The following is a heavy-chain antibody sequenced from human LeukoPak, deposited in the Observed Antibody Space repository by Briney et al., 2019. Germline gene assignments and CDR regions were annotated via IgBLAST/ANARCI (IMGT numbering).Heavy chain of an antibody. CDR1: AFTFGSYA. Sequence: GGSLRLSCAASAFTFGSYAMHWVRQAPGKGLEWVAIISYDGSDKYYADSVKGRFTISRDNSKNTLYLQMSSLRAEDTAVYYCARGAIVGTTSCFDYWGQGTLVTFSS. CDR2: ISYDGSDK. V-gene: IGHV3-30*04. J-gene: IGHJ4*02. D-gene: IGHD1-26*01. CDR3: ARGAIVGTTSCFDY.